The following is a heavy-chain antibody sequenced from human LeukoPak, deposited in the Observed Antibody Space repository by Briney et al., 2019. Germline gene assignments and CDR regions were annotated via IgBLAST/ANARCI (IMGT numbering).Heavy chain of an antibody. CDR2: ISYDGSNK. CDR1: GFTFSSYG. J-gene: IGHJ4*02. Sequence: GRSLRLSCAASGFTFSSYGMHWVRQAPGKGLEGVAVISYDGSNKYYADSVKGRFTISRDNSKNTLYLQMNSLRAEDTAVYYCAKDQCGGDRAIPYYWGQGTLVTVSS. V-gene: IGHV3-30*18. CDR3: AKDQCGGDRAIPYY. D-gene: IGHD2-21*02.